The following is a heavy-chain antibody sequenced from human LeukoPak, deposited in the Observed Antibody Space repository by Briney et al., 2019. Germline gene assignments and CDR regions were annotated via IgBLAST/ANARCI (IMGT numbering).Heavy chain of an antibody. J-gene: IGHJ4*02. V-gene: IGHV3-15*01. CDR1: GFTFSNAW. D-gene: IGHD5-18*01. Sequence: PGGSHRLSCAASGFTFSNAWMSWVRQAPGKGLEWVGRIKSKTDGGTTDYAAPVKGRFTISRDDSKNTLYLQMNSLKTEDTAVYYCTTGYSYGYVGYWGQGTLVTVSS. CDR2: IKSKTDGGTT. CDR3: TTGYSYGYVGY.